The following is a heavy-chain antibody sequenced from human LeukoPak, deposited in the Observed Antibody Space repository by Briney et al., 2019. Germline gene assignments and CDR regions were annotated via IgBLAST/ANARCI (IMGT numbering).Heavy chain of an antibody. Sequence: ASVKVSCKASGYTFTSYGISWVRQAPGQGLEWMGWISAYNGNTNYAQKLQGRVTMTTDTSTSTAYMELSSLRSEDTAVYYCARPPTGGYSYGHPLDYWGQGTLVTVSS. J-gene: IGHJ4*02. CDR1: GYTFTSYG. CDR2: ISAYNGNT. D-gene: IGHD5-18*01. V-gene: IGHV1-18*01. CDR3: ARPPTGGYSYGHPLDY.